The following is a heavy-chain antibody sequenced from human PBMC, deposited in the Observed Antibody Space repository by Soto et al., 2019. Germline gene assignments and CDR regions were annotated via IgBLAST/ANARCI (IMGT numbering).Heavy chain of an antibody. D-gene: IGHD5-18*01. Sequence: SETLSLTCTVSGGSISSYYWSWIRQPPGKGLEWIGYIYYSGSTNYNPSLKSRVTISVDTSNNQFSLKLSSVTAADTAVYYCARQAAIEDCYGFDFWGQGTTVTVSS. CDR2: IYYSGST. J-gene: IGHJ6*02. CDR3: ARQAAIEDCYGFDF. CDR1: GGSISSYY. V-gene: IGHV4-59*08.